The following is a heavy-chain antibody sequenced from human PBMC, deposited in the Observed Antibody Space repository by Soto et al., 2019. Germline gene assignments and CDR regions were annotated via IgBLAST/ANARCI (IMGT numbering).Heavy chain of an antibody. D-gene: IGHD6-19*01. CDR2: IYYSGST. Sequence: QVQLQESGPGLVKPSQTLSLTCTVSGGSISSGGYYWSWIRQHPGKGLEWIGYIYYSGSTYYNPSLKSRVTISVDTSKNRFSLKLSSVAAADTAVYYCATEAVAGPRGYYYYYGMDVWGQGTTVTVSS. CDR3: ATEAVAGPRGYYYYYGMDV. V-gene: IGHV4-31*03. J-gene: IGHJ6*02. CDR1: GGSISSGGYY.